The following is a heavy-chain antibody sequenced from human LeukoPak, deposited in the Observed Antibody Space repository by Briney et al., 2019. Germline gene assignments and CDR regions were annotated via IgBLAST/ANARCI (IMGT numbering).Heavy chain of an antibody. D-gene: IGHD6-6*01. CDR3: AKDLGIAARPGYFDY. V-gene: IGHV3-23*01. Sequence: PGGSLRLSFAASGFTFSSYAMSWVRQAPGKGLEWVSAISGSGGSTYYADSVKGRFTISRDNSKNTLYLQMNSLRAEDTAVYYCAKDLGIAARPGYFDYWGQGTLVTVSS. CDR1: GFTFSSYA. J-gene: IGHJ4*02. CDR2: ISGSGGST.